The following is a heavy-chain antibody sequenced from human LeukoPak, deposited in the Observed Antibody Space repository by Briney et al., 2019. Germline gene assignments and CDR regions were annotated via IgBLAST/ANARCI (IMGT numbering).Heavy chain of an antibody. V-gene: IGHV4-59*01. J-gene: IGHJ4*02. CDR3: ARAYDGYGVLLDY. Sequence: PSETLSLTCTVSGGSITSYYWSWIRQPPGKGLEWIGYIYYSGSNNYNPSLKSRVTISIETSMNQFSLKLSSVTAADTAVYYCARAYDGYGVLLDYWGQGTLVTVSS. CDR2: IYYSGSN. CDR1: GGSITSYY. D-gene: IGHD5-24*01.